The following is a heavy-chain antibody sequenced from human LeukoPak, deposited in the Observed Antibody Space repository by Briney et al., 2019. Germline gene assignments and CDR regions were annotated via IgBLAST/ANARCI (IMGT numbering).Heavy chain of an antibody. Sequence: PSETLSLTCTVSGGAISSSPYYWGWIRQPPGKGLEWIGSIYYSGTTHYSPSLESRVTISVDTSKNQFSLKLASVTAADTAIYYCAKGAGGFSYYNWFDPWGQGTLVTVSS. D-gene: IGHD5-18*01. CDR3: AKGAGGFSYYNWFDP. CDR1: GGAISSSPYY. V-gene: IGHV4-39*07. J-gene: IGHJ5*02. CDR2: IYYSGTT.